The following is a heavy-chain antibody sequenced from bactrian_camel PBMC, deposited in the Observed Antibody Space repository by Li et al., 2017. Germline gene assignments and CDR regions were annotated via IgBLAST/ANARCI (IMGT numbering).Heavy chain of an antibody. V-gene: IGHV3S9*01. D-gene: IGHD3*01. CDR2: TDTNGRT. Sequence: QVQLVESGGGSVQAGGSLRLSCAASGYTFDEHCVAWFRQVPGKERDGVAETDTNGRTEYLDSVKGRFTISRDNAKDTLYLQMNSLKIEDTAVYYCALGSSRQATMTARGKGTQVTVS. J-gene: IGHJ4*01. CDR1: GYTFDEHC.